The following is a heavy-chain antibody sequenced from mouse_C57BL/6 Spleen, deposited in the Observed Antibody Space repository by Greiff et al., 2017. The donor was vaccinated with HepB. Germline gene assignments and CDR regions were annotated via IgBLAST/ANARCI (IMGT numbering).Heavy chain of an antibody. CDR3: APLYYDYDEAMDY. Sequence: EVQLQQSGPELVKPGASVKISCKASGYTFTDYYMNWVKQSHGKSLEWIGDINPNNGGTSYNQKFKGKATLTVDKSSSTAYMELRSLTSEDSAVYYCAPLYYDYDEAMDYWGQGTSVTVSS. CDR2: INPNNGGT. J-gene: IGHJ4*01. V-gene: IGHV1-26*01. D-gene: IGHD2-4*01. CDR1: GYTFTDYY.